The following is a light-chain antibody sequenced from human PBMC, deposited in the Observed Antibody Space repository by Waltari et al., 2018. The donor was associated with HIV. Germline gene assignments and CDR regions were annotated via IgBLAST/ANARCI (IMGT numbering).Light chain of an antibody. J-gene: IGLJ2*01. CDR3: QSADITGTLGV. Sequence: TARLTCSGDALPRQFVYWYQQKSGQAPIVVIYKDSERPSGIPERFSGFISGTTATLTISAVQAEDEADYYCQSADITGTLGVFGGGTRLTV. V-gene: IGLV3-25*03. CDR1: ALPRQF. CDR2: KDS.